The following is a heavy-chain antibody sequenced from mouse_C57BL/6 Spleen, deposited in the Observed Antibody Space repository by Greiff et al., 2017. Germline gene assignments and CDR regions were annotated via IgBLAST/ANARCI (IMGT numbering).Heavy chain of an antibody. CDR2: IHPNSGST. Sequence: VQLQQPGAELVKPGASVKLSCKASGYTFTSYWMHWVKQRPGQGLEWIGMIHPNSGSTNYNEKFKSKATLTVDKSSSTAYMQLSSLTSEDSAVYYCARGDGSSFGWFAYWGQETLVTVSA. V-gene: IGHV1-64*01. CDR1: GYTFTSYW. J-gene: IGHJ3*01. CDR3: ARGDGSSFGWFAY. D-gene: IGHD1-1*01.